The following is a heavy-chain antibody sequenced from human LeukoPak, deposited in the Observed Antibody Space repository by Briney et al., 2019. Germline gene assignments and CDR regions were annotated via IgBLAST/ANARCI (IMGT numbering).Heavy chain of an antibody. V-gene: IGHV3-74*01. D-gene: IGHD3-3*01. J-gene: IGHJ4*02. CDR3: AKDHYWSIDY. CDR1: GFDFSSNW. CDR2: IKGDGIST. Sequence: PGGSLRGSCAASGFDFSSNWMHWVRHAPGQGLVWVSRIKGDGISTNYADSVKGRFTISRDIAKNTLYLQMNSLRAEDTGVYYCAKDHYWSIDYWGRGTLVTVSS.